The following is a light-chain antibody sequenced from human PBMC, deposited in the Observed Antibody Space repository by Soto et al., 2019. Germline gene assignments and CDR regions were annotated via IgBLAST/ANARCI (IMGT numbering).Light chain of an antibody. Sequence: EIVLMQSPGTLSLSPGERATLSCRASQSVSSTYLAWYQQKPGQAPRLLISGASSRATGIPDRFSGTGSGTDFTLTISRLEPEDFAVYYCQQYVTSLVAFGQGTRVEIK. CDR1: QSVSSTY. CDR3: QQYVTSLVA. J-gene: IGKJ1*01. V-gene: IGKV3-20*01. CDR2: GAS.